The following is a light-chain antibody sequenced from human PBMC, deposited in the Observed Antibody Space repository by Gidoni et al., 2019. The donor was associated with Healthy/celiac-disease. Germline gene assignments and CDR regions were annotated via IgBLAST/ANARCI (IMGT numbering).Light chain of an antibody. CDR1: SSDVGGYNY. CDR3: SSYTSSSTLV. CDR2: EVS. J-gene: IGLJ1*01. V-gene: IGLV2-14*01. Sequence: QSALTQPASVSGSPGQSITISCTETSSDVGGYNYVSWYQQHPGKAPKRMIYEVSNRPSGVSNRFSGSKSGNTASLTISGLQAEDEADYYCSSYTSSSTLVFGTGTKVTVL.